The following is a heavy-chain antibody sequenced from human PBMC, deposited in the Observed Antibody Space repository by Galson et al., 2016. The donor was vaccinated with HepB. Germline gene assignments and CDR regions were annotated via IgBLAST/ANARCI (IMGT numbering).Heavy chain of an antibody. J-gene: IGHJ5*02. V-gene: IGHV3-30*18. D-gene: IGHD5-24*01. CDR3: AKGRWLEDWFDP. CDR2: ISYDGDKE. CDR1: GFTFSSYG. Sequence: SLRLSCAASGFTFSSYGFHWIRQAPGKGLEGVASISYDGDKEHYADSVKGRFTISRDDSNNTLYLQMNTLRPDDTAIYYCAKGRWLEDWFDPWGQGTRVIVSS.